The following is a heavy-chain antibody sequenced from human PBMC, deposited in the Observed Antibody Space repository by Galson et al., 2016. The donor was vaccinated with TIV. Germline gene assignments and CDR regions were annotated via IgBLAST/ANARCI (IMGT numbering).Heavy chain of an antibody. V-gene: IGHV1-24*01. CDR2: FDPEDGET. Sequence: SVKVSCKVSGYTVTELSMHWVRQTPEKSLEWMGGFDPEDGETVYAQKFQGRVSMTEDTFTDTAYMELSSLVSDDTAVYYCATDLVYYYDSSGYSRGQGTVVT. CDR1: GYTVTELS. D-gene: IGHD3-22*01. CDR3: ATDLVYYYDSSGYS. J-gene: IGHJ3*01.